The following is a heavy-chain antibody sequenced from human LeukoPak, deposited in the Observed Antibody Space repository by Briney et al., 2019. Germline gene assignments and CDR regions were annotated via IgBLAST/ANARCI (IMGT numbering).Heavy chain of an antibody. Sequence: SQTLSLTCTVSGGSISSGGYYWSWIRQHPGKGLEWIGYIYYSGSTYYNPSLKSRVTISVDTSKNQFSLKLSSVTAADTAVYYCARYYYDSSGYYFSLGAWFDPWGQGTLVTVSS. J-gene: IGHJ5*02. CDR3: ARYYYDSSGYYFSLGAWFDP. CDR1: GGSISSGGYY. D-gene: IGHD3-22*01. CDR2: IYYSGST. V-gene: IGHV4-31*03.